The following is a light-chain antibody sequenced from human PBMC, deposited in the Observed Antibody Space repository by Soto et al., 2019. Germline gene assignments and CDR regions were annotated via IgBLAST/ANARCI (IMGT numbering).Light chain of an antibody. J-gene: IGLJ1*01. CDR2: DVT. CDR1: SSDVGGYNS. V-gene: IGLV2-14*01. CDR3: SSFKSSITYV. Sequence: QSVLTQPASVSGSPGQSITISCTGTSSDVGGYNSVSWYRQDPGKAPKLMIYDVTNRPSGVSNRFSGSKSGNTASLTISGLQAEDEADYYCSSFKSSITYVFGTGTKVTGL.